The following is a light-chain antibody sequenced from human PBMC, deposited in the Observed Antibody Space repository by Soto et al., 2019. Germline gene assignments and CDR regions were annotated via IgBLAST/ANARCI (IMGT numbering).Light chain of an antibody. Sequence: ETVLTQSPATLSLSPGGIATLSCRASRSISTYLAWYQQKPGQAPRLLIYDASKRATGIPARFSGSGFGTDYTLTISRLEPEDFAVYYCQQRSEWRTFGQGTKVDI. CDR1: RSISTY. CDR2: DAS. V-gene: IGKV3-11*01. CDR3: QQRSEWRT. J-gene: IGKJ1*01.